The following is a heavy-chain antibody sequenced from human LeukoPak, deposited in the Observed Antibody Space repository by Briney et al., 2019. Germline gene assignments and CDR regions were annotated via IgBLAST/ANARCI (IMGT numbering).Heavy chain of an antibody. V-gene: IGHV3-21*01. D-gene: IGHD6-19*01. CDR2: ISSSSSYI. CDR3: ARDMAVAGTSLGY. J-gene: IGHJ4*02. CDR1: GFTFSSYS. Sequence: GGFLRLSCAASGFTFSSYSMNWVRQAPGKGLEWVSSISSSSSYIYYADSVKGRFTISRDNAKNSLYLQMNSLRAEDTAVYYCARDMAVAGTSLGYWGQGTLVTVSS.